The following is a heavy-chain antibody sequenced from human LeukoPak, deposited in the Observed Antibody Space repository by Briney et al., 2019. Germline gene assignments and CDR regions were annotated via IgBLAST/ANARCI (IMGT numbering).Heavy chain of an antibody. J-gene: IGHJ4*02. CDR1: GFTFDDYA. CDR2: ISWNSGSI. Sequence: GRSLRLSCAASGFTFDDYAMHWVRQAPGKGLEWVSGISWNSGSIGYADSVKGRFTISRDNAKNSLYLQMNSLRAEDTALYYCAKSDGSGSYFYYWGQGTLVTVSS. CDR3: AKSDGSGSYFYY. D-gene: IGHD3-10*01. V-gene: IGHV3-9*01.